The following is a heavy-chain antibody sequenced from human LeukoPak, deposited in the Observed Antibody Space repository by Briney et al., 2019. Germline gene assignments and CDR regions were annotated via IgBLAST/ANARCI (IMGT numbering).Heavy chain of an antibody. J-gene: IGHJ6*02. CDR3: ARKGGYYDSSGYLYYYYGMDV. CDR2: ISYDGSNK. Sequence: GGSLRLSCAASGFTFSSYAMHWVRQAPGKGLEWVAAISYDGSNKYYADSVKGRFTISRDNSKNTLYLQMNSLRAEDTAVYYCARKGGYYDSSGYLYYYYGMDVWGQGTTVTVSS. D-gene: IGHD3-22*01. V-gene: IGHV3-30-3*01. CDR1: GFTFSSYA.